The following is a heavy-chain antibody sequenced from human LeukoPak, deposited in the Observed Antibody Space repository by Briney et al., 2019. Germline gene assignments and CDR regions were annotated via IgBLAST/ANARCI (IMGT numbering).Heavy chain of an antibody. CDR3: ARVGYYYDSSGFYDY. J-gene: IGHJ4*02. CDR1: GGSISSYY. D-gene: IGHD3-22*01. CDR2: IYYSGST. V-gene: IGHV4-59*01. Sequence: SETLSLTCTVYGGSISSYYWSWIRQPPGKGLEWIGYIYYSGSTNYNPSLKSRVTISVDTSKNQFSLKLSSVTAADTAVYYCARVGYYYDSSGFYDYWGQGTLVTVSS.